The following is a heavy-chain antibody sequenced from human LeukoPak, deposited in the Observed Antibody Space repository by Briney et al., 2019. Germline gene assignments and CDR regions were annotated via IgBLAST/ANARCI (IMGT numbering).Heavy chain of an antibody. V-gene: IGHV4-34*01. CDR3: ARHLRGFTYGPFDF. Sequence: SETLSLTCAVYGGSFSGYYWSWIRQPPGKGLEWIGEINHSGSTNYNPSLKSRVTISVDTSKNQFSLTLTSVTAADTALYYCARHLRGFTYGPFDFWGLGTLLTVSS. D-gene: IGHD5-18*01. CDR2: INHSGST. CDR1: GGSFSGYY. J-gene: IGHJ4*02.